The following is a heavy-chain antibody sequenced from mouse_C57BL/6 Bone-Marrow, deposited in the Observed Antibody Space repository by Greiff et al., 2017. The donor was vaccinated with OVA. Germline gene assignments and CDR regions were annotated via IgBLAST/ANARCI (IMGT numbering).Heavy chain of an antibody. CDR2: IWTGGGT. Sequence: QLKESGPGLVATSQSLSITCTVSGFSLTSYAISWVRQPPGKGLEWLGVIWTGGGTNYNSAVKSRLSISKDNSKSPVFLTMNSLQTDDTAKYYCARVDSSGSGYYFDYWGQGTTLTVSS. CDR3: ARVDSSGSGYYFDY. J-gene: IGHJ2*01. D-gene: IGHD3-2*02. CDR1: GFSLTSYA. V-gene: IGHV2-9-1*01.